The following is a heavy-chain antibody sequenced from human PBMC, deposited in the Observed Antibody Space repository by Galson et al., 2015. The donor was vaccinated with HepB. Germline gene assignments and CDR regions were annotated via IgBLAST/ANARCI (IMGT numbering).Heavy chain of an antibody. CDR1: GYTFTSYG. CDR2: ISAYNGNT. Sequence: SVKVSCKASGYTFTSYGISWVRQAPGQGLEWMGWISAYNGNTNYAQKLQGRVTMTTDTSTSTAYMELRSLRSDDTAVYYCARVRWVRGFYYYYGMDVWGQGTTVTVSS. D-gene: IGHD3-10*01. V-gene: IGHV1-18*01. CDR3: ARVRWVRGFYYYYGMDV. J-gene: IGHJ6*02.